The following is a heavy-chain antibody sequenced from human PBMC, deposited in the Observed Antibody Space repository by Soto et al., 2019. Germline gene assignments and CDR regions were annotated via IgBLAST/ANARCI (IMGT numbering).Heavy chain of an antibody. D-gene: IGHD3-3*01. Sequence: EVQLVESGGGLVKPGGSLRLSCAASGFTFSNAWMSWVRQAPGKGLEWVGRIKSKTDGGTTDYAAPVKGRFTISRDDSKITLYLQMNSLKTEDTAVYYCTTRGITIFGVVPYYYMDVWGKGTTVTVSS. CDR3: TTRGITIFGVVPYYYMDV. J-gene: IGHJ6*03. CDR2: IKSKTDGGTT. CDR1: GFTFSNAW. V-gene: IGHV3-15*01.